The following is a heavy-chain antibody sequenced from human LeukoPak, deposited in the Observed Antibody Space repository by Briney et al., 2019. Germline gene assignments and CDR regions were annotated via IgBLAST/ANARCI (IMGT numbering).Heavy chain of an antibody. J-gene: IGHJ4*02. CDR1: GGSISSSSYY. V-gene: IGHV4-39*07. Sequence: SETLSLTCTVYGGSISSSSYYWGWIRQPPGKGLEWIGSIYYSGSTYYNPSLKSRVTISVDTSKNQFSLKLSSVTAADTAVYYCALELYCSGGSCYPNFDYWGQGTLVTVSS. CDR2: IYYSGST. D-gene: IGHD2-15*01. CDR3: ALELYCSGGSCYPNFDY.